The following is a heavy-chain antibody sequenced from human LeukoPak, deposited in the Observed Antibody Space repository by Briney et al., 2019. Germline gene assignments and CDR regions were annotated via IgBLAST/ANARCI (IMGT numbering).Heavy chain of an antibody. J-gene: IGHJ4*02. CDR1: GYTFTGYY. CDR3: ARVGYAYVWGSYRYPDY. D-gene: IGHD3-16*02. CDR2: INPNSGGT. Sequence: GASVKVSCKASGYTFTGYYMHWVRQAPGQGLEWMGWINPNSGGTNYAQKFQGRVTMIRDTSISTAYMELSRLRSDDTAVYYCARVGYAYVWGSYRYPDYWGQGTLVTVSS. V-gene: IGHV1-2*02.